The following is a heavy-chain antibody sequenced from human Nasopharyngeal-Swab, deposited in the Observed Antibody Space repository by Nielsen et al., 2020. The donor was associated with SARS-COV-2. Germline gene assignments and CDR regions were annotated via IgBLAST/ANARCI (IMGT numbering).Heavy chain of an antibody. V-gene: IGHV3-33*01. CDR3: ARDSSSSLFDY. D-gene: IGHD6-6*01. J-gene: IGHJ4*02. CDR2: IWFDGSNK. Sequence: GESLKISCAASGFTFSSYGLHWVRQAPGKGLEWVAVIWFDGSNKYYADSVKGRFTISRDNSKHTLYLQMNSLRAEDTAVYYCARDSSSSLFDYWGQGTLVTVSS. CDR1: GFTFSSYG.